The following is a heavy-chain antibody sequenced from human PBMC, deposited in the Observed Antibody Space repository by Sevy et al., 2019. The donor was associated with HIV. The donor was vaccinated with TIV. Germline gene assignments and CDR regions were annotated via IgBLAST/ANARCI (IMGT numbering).Heavy chain of an antibody. CDR3: AKCVYTSIDADYYYYMDV. Sequence: GGSLRLSCAASGFTFSSYATSWVRQAPGKGLEWVSTISGSGDNTFYADSAKGRFTISRDNSKNTLYLQMNSLRAEDTAVYYCAKCVYTSIDADYYYYMDVWGKGTTVTVSS. V-gene: IGHV3-23*01. CDR2: ISGSGDNT. D-gene: IGHD5-18*01. J-gene: IGHJ6*03. CDR1: GFTFSSYA.